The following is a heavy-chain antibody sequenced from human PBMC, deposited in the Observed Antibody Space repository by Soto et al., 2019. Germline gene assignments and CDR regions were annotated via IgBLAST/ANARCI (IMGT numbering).Heavy chain of an antibody. D-gene: IGHD3-3*01. CDR1: GFTFSSYS. Sequence: PGGSLRLSCAASGFTFSSYSMNWVRQAPGKGLEWVSYISSSSSTIYYADSVKGRFTISRDNAKNSLYLQMNSLRDEDTAVYYCARGQRGSIFGVVIKLYYFDYWGQGTLVTVSS. CDR2: ISSSSSTI. V-gene: IGHV3-48*02. CDR3: ARGQRGSIFGVVIKLYYFDY. J-gene: IGHJ4*02.